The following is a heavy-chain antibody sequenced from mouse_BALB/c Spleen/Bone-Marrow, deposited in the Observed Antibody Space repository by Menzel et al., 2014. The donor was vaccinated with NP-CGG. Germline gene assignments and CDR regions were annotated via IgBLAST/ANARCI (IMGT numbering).Heavy chain of an antibody. CDR2: IWGDGIT. V-gene: IGHV2-6-7*01. CDR3: AREGNYFDY. J-gene: IGHJ2*01. Sequence: VHLVESGPGLVAPSQSLSITCTVSGFSLTVYGVNWVRQPPGKGLEWLGMIWGDGITDYNSAFKSRLSISKDDSKSQVFLKMNSLRTDDTAKYYCAREGNYFDYWGQGTTLTVSS. CDR1: GFSLTVYG.